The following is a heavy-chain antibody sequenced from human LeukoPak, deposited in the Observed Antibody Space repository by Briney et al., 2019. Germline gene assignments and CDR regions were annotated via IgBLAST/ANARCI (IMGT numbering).Heavy chain of an antibody. J-gene: IGHJ4*02. V-gene: IGHV3-48*01. CDR3: AKRATMSGATYYFDY. Sequence: GGSLRLSCVASGFNFNAYGMNWVRQAPGKGLEWLAFLSDSGRAIHYADSVKGRFTISRDNSNNMLYLQMNSLRAEDTAVYYCAKRATMSGATYYFDYWGQGTLVTVSS. CDR2: LSDSGRAI. CDR1: GFNFNAYG. D-gene: IGHD5-12*01.